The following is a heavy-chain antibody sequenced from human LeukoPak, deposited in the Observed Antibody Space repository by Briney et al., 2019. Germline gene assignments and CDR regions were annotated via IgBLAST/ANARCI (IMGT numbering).Heavy chain of an antibody. CDR3: ARDNLTPGIAAAGFLVYYYYYMDV. CDR2: IKQDGSEK. D-gene: IGHD6-13*01. V-gene: IGHV3-7*01. Sequence: GGSLRLSCAASGFIFSVSGMNWVRQAPGKGLEWVANIKQDGSEKYYVDSVKGRFTISRDNAKNSLYLQMNSLRAEDTAVYYCARDNLTPGIAAAGFLVYYYYYMDVWGKGTTVTVSS. J-gene: IGHJ6*03. CDR1: GFIFSVSG.